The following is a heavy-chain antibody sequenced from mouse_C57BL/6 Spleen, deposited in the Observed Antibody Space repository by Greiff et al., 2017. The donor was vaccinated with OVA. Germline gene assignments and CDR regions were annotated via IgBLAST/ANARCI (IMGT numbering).Heavy chain of an antibody. Sequence: EVKLQESGPGLVKPSQSLSLTCSVTGYSITSGYYWNWIRQFPGNKLEWMGYISYDGSNNYNPSLKNRISITRDTSKNQFFLKLNSVTTEDTATYYCAREEIYYYGSYWGQGTLVTVSA. CDR3: AREEIYYYGSY. CDR2: ISYDGSN. V-gene: IGHV3-6*01. CDR1: GYSITSGYY. D-gene: IGHD1-1*01. J-gene: IGHJ3*01.